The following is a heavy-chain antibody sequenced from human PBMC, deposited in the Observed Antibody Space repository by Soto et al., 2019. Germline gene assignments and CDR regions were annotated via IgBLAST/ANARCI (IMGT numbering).Heavy chain of an antibody. D-gene: IGHD3-16*02. CDR2: ISYDASTQ. V-gene: IGHV3-30-3*01. CDR3: ARGGARGDQLGYHDY. Sequence: QVQLVESGGGVVQPRRSLRLSCAASGFTFSTYTMHWVRQAPGKGLEWVAVISYDASTQYYADSVKGRFTFSRDNSRNTLYLQMNSLRVEDTAIYYCARGGARGDQLGYHDYWAQGTLVTVSS. J-gene: IGHJ4*02. CDR1: GFTFSTYT.